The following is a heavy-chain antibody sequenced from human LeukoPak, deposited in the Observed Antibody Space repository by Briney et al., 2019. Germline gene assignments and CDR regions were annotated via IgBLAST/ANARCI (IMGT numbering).Heavy chain of an antibody. CDR1: GYSIGTGYY. D-gene: IGHD3-16*01. Sequence: PSETLSLTXSVSGYSIGTGYYWGWMRQPPGKGLQWIGSIYGDGTTFYNPSLKSRLTISIDTSKNQFSLKVTSMTAADTAVYYCSRPNTWITEGFDHWGQGALVTVSS. V-gene: IGHV4-38-2*01. J-gene: IGHJ5*02. CDR2: IYGDGTT. CDR3: SRPNTWITEGFDH.